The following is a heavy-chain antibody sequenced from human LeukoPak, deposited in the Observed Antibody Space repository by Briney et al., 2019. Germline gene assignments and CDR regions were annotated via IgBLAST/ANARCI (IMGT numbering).Heavy chain of an antibody. CDR3: ARAGLYFDY. V-gene: IGHV3-30*15. Sequence: DSVEGRFTISRDNSKNTLYLQLSSLRAEDTAVYYCARAGLYFDYWGQGALVTVSS. J-gene: IGHJ4*02.